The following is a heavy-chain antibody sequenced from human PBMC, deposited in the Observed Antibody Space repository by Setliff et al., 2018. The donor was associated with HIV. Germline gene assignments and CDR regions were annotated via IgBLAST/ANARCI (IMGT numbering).Heavy chain of an antibody. CDR1: GGSISSYY. V-gene: IGHV4-4*07. J-gene: IGHJ6*03. Sequence: PSETLSLTCTVSGGSISSYYWSWIRQPAGKGLEWIGRIYTSGSSNYNPSLKSRVTISVDTSKNQFSLKLSSVTAADTAVYYCARGYPGIAVAGLSYYYYYYMDVWGKGTTVTVSS. CDR2: IYTSGSS. CDR3: ARGYPGIAVAGLSYYYYYYMDV. D-gene: IGHD6-19*01.